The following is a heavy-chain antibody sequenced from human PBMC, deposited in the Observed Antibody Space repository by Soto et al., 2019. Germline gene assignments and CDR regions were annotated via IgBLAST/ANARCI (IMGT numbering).Heavy chain of an antibody. CDR1: GGSFSGYY. CDR2: INHSGST. J-gene: IGHJ4*02. V-gene: IGHV4-34*01. Sequence: QVQLQQWGAGLLKPSETLSLTCAVYGGSFSGYYWSWIRQPPGKGLEWIGEINHSGSTNYNPSLKSRVTISVDTSKNQFSLKLSSVTAADTAVYYCAREGDSAIDYWGQGTLVTVSS. CDR3: AREGDSAIDY. D-gene: IGHD1-26*01.